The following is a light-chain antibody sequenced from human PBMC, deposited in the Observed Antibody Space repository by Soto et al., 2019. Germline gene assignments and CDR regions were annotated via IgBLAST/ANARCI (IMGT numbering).Light chain of an antibody. CDR1: SSDVGGYNY. CDR2: DVS. Sequence: QSVLNQPASLSGSPGQSITISCTGTSSDVGGYNYVSWYQQHPGKAPKLMIYDVSNRPSGVSNRFSGSKSGNTASLTISGLQAEDEADYYCSSYTSSSTGVFGTGTKVTVL. V-gene: IGLV2-14*01. CDR3: SSYTSSSTGV. J-gene: IGLJ1*01.